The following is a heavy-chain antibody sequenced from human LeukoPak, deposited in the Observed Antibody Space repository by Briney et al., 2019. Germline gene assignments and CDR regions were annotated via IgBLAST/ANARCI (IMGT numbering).Heavy chain of an antibody. V-gene: IGHV4-39*01. CDR1: GDSISSRSYY. D-gene: IGHD3-16*01. J-gene: IGHJ4*02. CDR2: IYYSGIT. Sequence: SEILSLTCTVSGDSISSRSYYWGWIRRPPGKGLEWIGSIYYSGITYYNPSLKSRVTISVDTSKNQFSLKLSSVTAADTAVYYCARVGVVFDYWGQGTLVTVSS. CDR3: ARVGVVFDY.